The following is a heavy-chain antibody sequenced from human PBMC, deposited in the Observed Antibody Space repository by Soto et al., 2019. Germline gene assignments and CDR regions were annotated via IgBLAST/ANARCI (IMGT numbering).Heavy chain of an antibody. CDR2: MNPDSGNT. V-gene: IGHV1-8*01. Sequence: ASVKVSCKASGYTFTSYDINWVRQATGQGPEWMGWMNPDSGNTGYVQKFQGRVTMTRNTAISTAYMELSSLRSEDTAVYFCARSVGGSNVNFXYWGQGTLVTVSS. J-gene: IGHJ4*02. CDR3: ARSVGGSNVNFXY. D-gene: IGHD3-10*01. CDR1: GYTFTSYD.